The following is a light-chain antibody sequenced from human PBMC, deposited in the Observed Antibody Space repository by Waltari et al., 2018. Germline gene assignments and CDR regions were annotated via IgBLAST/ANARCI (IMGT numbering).Light chain of an antibody. CDR2: WAS. Sequence: ILLTQSPDSLPVSLAERATITCRSSQSVLYSSNNKNFLAWYQQKPGQPPKLLIYWASTRESGVPDRFSGSGSGTDFTLTISSLQAEDVAVYYCQQYYSTPRTFGQGTKVEI. J-gene: IGKJ1*01. V-gene: IGKV4-1*01. CDR3: QQYYSTPRT. CDR1: QSVLYSSNNKNF.